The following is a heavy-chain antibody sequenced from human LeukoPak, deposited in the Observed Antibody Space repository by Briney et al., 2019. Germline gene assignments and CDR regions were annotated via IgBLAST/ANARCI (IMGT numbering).Heavy chain of an antibody. Sequence: GGSLRLSCAASGFTFSSSLMHWVRQAPGKGLVWVSRVNSDGSATSYADSVKGRFTISRDNAKNTLYLQMNSLGAEDTAVYYCASGSGSYYAYWGQGTLVTVSS. V-gene: IGHV3-74*01. D-gene: IGHD1-26*01. CDR2: VNSDGSAT. CDR1: GFTFSSSL. CDR3: ASGSGSYYAY. J-gene: IGHJ4*02.